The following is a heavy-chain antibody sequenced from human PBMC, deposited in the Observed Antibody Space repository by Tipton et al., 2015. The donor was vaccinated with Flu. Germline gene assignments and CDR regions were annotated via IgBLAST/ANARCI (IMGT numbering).Heavy chain of an antibody. Sequence: GLVKPSETLSVTCSVSGDSIGSDYFWGWIRQPPGKGLEWIGNIHRSGNTYHNPSLKSRVTISVDSSKNQFSLRLSSVTAADTAVYYCARANYDILTGYPWGSVGWFDPWGQGTLVTVSS. D-gene: IGHD3-9*01. CDR3: ARANYDILTGYPWGSVGWFDP. CDR1: GDSIGSDYF. J-gene: IGHJ5*02. V-gene: IGHV4-38-2*02. CDR2: IHRSGNT.